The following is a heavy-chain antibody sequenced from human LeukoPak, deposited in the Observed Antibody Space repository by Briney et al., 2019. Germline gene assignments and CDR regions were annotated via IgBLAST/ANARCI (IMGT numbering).Heavy chain of an antibody. CDR1: GFTFSSYS. CDR2: ISSSSSYI. Sequence: PGGSLRLSCAASGFTFSSYSMNWVRQAPGKGLEWVSSISSSSSYIYYADSVKGRFTISRDNSKNTLYLQMNSLRAEDTAVYYCAKDDRGTTTPYYFDYWGQGTLVTVSS. V-gene: IGHV3-21*04. CDR3: AKDDRGTTTPYYFDY. D-gene: IGHD1-26*01. J-gene: IGHJ4*02.